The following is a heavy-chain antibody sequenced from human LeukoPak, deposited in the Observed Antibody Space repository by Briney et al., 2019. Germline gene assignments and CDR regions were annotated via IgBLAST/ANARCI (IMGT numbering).Heavy chain of an antibody. Sequence: PSETLSLTCTVSGGSISSSSYYWGWIRQPPGKGLEWIVSIYYSGSTYYNPSLKSRVTISVDTSKNQFSLKLSSVTAADTAVYYCARGLRPLLWFGEPPYYFDYWGQGTLVTVSS. CDR3: ARGLRPLLWFGEPPYYFDY. CDR1: GGSISSSSYY. CDR2: IYYSGST. V-gene: IGHV4-39*01. D-gene: IGHD3-10*01. J-gene: IGHJ4*02.